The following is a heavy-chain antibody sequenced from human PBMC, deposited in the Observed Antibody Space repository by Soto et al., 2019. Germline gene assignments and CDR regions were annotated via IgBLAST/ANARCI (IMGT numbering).Heavy chain of an antibody. J-gene: IGHJ6*02. V-gene: IGHV3-30*18. Sequence: QVQLVESGGGVVQPGRSLRLSCAASGFTFSSYGMHWVRQAPGKGLEWVAVISYDGSNKYYADSVKGRFTISRDNSKNTLYLQMNSLRAEDTAVYYWAKDRLGNYYYYYGMDVWGQGTTVTVSS. CDR2: ISYDGSNK. CDR1: GFTFSSYG. CDR3: AKDRLGNYYYYYGMDV. D-gene: IGHD4-17*01.